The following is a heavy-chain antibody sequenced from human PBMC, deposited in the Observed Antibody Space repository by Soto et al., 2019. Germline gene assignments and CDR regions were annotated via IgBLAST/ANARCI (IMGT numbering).Heavy chain of an antibody. D-gene: IGHD6-19*01. CDR2: IYYSGST. V-gene: IGHV4-59*01. CDR1: GGSISSYY. CDR3: ASSSPYRHSSGWYYFDY. J-gene: IGHJ4*02. Sequence: PSETLSLTCTVSGGSISSYYWSWIRQPPGKGLEWIGYIYYSGSTNYNPSLKSRVTISVDTSKNQFSLKLSSVTAADTAVYYCASSSPYRHSSGWYYFDYWGQGTLVTVSS.